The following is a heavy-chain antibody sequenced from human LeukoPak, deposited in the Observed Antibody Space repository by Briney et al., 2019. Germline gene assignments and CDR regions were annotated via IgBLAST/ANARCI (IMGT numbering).Heavy chain of an antibody. Sequence: ASVTVSCKTSGYSFSTFDINWVRQATGQGLEWMGWMNPNSGNTNYEQKFQGRLTMTRDTSISTAYMELSSLRSEDTAVYYCARGGILVQGVTILYGMDVWGQGTTVTVS. V-gene: IGHV1-8*01. CDR3: ARGGILVQGVTILYGMDV. CDR1: GYSFSTFD. D-gene: IGHD3-10*01. CDR2: MNPNSGNT. J-gene: IGHJ6*02.